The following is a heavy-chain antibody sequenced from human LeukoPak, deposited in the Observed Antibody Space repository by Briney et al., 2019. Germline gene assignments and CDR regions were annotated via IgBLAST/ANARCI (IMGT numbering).Heavy chain of an antibody. J-gene: IGHJ4*02. CDR2: IYTSGST. Sequence: SETLSLTCTVSGGSISSYYWSWIRQPAGKGLEWIGRIYTSGSTNYNPSLKSRVTMSVDTSKNQFSLKLSSVTAADTAVYYCARDLRYSSSWYHDYWGRGTLVTVSS. D-gene: IGHD6-13*01. V-gene: IGHV4-4*07. CDR1: GGSISSYY. CDR3: ARDLRYSSSWYHDY.